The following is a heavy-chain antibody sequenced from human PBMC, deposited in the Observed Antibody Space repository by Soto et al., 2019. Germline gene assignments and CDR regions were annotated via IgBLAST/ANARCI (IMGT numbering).Heavy chain of an antibody. CDR3: ARDQDYCSSTSCYVGVST. V-gene: IGHV4-30-4*01. Sequence: PSETLSLTCTVSGGSISSGDYYWSWIRQPPGKGLEWIGYIYYSGSTYYNPSLKSRVTISVDTSKNQFSLKLSSVTAADTAVYYCARDQDYCSSTSCYVGVSTWGQGTLVTVSS. J-gene: IGHJ5*02. CDR2: IYYSGST. D-gene: IGHD2-2*01. CDR1: GGSISSGDYY.